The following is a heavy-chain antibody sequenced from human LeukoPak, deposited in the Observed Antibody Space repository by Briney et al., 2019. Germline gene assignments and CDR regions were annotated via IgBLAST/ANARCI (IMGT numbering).Heavy chain of an antibody. CDR2: IYYSVRT. Sequence: SQTLSLTCTVAGGSISSYYWSWIRQPPRKGLEWIGYIYYSVRTNYNPSPKRGVTISVDTPKKQFSLKLSALTAADTAVYYWAGSGRRCAAVFVYWGQGTLVTVSS. J-gene: IGHJ4*02. D-gene: IGHD6-25*01. CDR1: GGSISSYY. V-gene: IGHV4-59*01. CDR3: AGSGRRCAAVFVY.